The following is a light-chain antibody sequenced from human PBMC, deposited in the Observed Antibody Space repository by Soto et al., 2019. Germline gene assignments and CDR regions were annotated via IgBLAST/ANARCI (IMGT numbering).Light chain of an antibody. CDR2: RAS. CDR1: QDISNY. J-gene: IGKJ4*01. CDR3: QQFDTHLT. V-gene: IGKV1-33*01. Sequence: IQMTQSPSSLSASIGDTVTITCQASQDISNYLNWYRQKQGKTPEVLIWRASSLQRGVSSRFSGSGSGTDFTLTITSLQPEDFATYYCQQFDTHLTFGGGTTVDLK.